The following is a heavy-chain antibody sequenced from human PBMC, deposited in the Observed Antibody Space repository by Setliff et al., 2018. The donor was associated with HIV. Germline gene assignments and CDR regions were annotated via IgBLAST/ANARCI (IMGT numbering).Heavy chain of an antibody. CDR2: ITPNSGGT. V-gene: IGHV1-2*02. CDR1: GFTFTGYY. D-gene: IGHD6-6*01. J-gene: IGHJ5*02. CDR3: ARDLGYSSSSGWFDP. Sequence: ASVKVSCKASGFTFTGYYIHWVRQAPGQGLECMGWITPNSGGTNYAQKFQGRVTMTRDTSISTAYMELSRLRSDDTAVYYCARDLGYSSSSGWFDPWGQGTTVTVSS.